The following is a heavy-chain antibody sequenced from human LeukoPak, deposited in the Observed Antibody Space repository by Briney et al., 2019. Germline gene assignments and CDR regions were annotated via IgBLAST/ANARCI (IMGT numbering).Heavy chain of an antibody. CDR1: GFTFSNYW. CDR3: ARDNGVVHGVYYMDV. CDR2: IKQDGSEK. D-gene: IGHD3-3*01. Sequence: GGSLRLSCAASGFTFSNYWMTWVRQAPGKGLEWVADIKQDGSEKLYVNSVRGRFTISRDNAKMSLFLQMNSLRAEGTAVYYCARDNGVVHGVYYMDVWGKGTTVTVS. J-gene: IGHJ6*03. V-gene: IGHV3-7*01.